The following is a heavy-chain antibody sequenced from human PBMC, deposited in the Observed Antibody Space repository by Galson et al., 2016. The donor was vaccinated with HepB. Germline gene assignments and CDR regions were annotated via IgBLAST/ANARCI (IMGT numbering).Heavy chain of an antibody. J-gene: IGHJ4*02. Sequence: SLRLSCAGSGFTFSHAWLNWVRQAPGKGLEWVGRIKSKGDGETTDYAAPVKGRFTVSRDDSKNTLYLQMNSLKTEVTAVYHCTTSVGANEFDYWGRGTLVTVSS. CDR3: TTSVGANEFDY. V-gene: IGHV3-15*07. CDR1: GFTFSHAW. D-gene: IGHD1-26*01. CDR2: IKSKGDGETT.